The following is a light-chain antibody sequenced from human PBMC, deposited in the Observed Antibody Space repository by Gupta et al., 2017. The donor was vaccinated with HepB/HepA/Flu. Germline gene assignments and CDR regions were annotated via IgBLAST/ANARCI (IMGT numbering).Light chain of an antibody. CDR3: QQVETAPL. CDR2: AAS. CDR1: QRISSSY. J-gene: IGKJ4*01. V-gene: IGKV3-20*01. Sequence: EIVLTQSPGTLSLSPGERATLSCKTSQRISSSYLAWYQQKPGQAPRLLIHAASSRAAGIPDRFSGSGAGTDFTLTSSRLVSEDFAVYCGQQVETAPLFGGGTRVEIK.